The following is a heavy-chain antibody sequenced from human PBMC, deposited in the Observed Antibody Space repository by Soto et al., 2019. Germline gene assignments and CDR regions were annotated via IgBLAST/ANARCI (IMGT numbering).Heavy chain of an antibody. CDR2: VYWDNDK. V-gene: IGHV2-5*02. CDR3: AHTRYSISSFDY. J-gene: IGHJ4*02. CDR1: GFSLTTEDVV. D-gene: IGHD6-6*01. Sequence: SGPTLVNPKQTLTLTCTFSGFSLTTEDVVVGSISQFPGKALDWLAVVYWDNDKRYSPSLKSRLTITKDTSKNQVFLTMSNMDPVDTATYYCAHTRYSISSFDYWGQGTLVTVSS.